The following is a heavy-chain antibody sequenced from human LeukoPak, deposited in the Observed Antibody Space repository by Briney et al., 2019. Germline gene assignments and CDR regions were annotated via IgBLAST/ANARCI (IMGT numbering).Heavy chain of an antibody. V-gene: IGHV1-69*05. CDR1: GGTFSSYA. J-gene: IGHJ4*02. CDR2: IIPIFGTA. Sequence: SVKVSCKASGGTFSSYAISWARQAPGQGLEWMGGIIPIFGTANYAQKFQGRVTITTDESTSTAYMELSSLRSEDTAVYYCARALVSGYDYDYWGQGTLVTVSS. D-gene: IGHD5-12*01. CDR3: ARALVSGYDYDY.